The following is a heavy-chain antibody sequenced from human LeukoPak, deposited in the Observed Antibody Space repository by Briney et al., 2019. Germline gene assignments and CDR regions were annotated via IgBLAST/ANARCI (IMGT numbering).Heavy chain of an antibody. CDR2: IYYSGST. V-gene: IGHV4-30-4*08. CDR3: ALNYDSSGHRTDAFDI. J-gene: IGHJ3*02. CDR1: GGSISSGDHY. Sequence: TSETLSLTCTVSGGSISSGDHYWSWIRQPPGKGLEWIGYIYYSGSTDYNPSLKSRLTISLDTSKNQFSLKLSSVTAADTAVYYCALNYDSSGHRTDAFDIWGQGTMVTVSS. D-gene: IGHD3-22*01.